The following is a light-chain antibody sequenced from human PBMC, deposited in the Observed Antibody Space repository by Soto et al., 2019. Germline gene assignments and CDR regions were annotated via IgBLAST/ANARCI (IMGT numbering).Light chain of an antibody. J-gene: IGKJ4*01. CDR2: GAS. Sequence: ITQRPATPSISQWDIATLSYRASQSVSSNLAWNQQKPGQAPRLVIYGASTRATAIPARFSGSGSGTEFTLTISSLQSEDFAVYYCQQYADWPPLTFGGGTKVDIK. CDR1: QSVSSN. V-gene: IGKV3-15*01. CDR3: QQYADWPPLT.